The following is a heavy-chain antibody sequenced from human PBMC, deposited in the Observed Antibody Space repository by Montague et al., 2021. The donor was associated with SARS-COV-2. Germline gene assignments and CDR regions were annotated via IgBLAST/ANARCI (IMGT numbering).Heavy chain of an antibody. J-gene: IGHJ4*02. V-gene: IGHV4-59*01. CDR2: IYYSGST. Sequence: SETLSLTCTVSGGSISSCYWSWIRQPPGKGLEWIGYIYYSGSTNYNPSLKSRVTISVDTSKNQFSLKLSSVTAADTAVYYCAKSLFRDFVRFWTTSRRYYFDYWGQGTLVTVSS. CDR1: GGSISSCY. D-gene: IGHD3/OR15-3a*01. CDR3: AKSLFRDFVRFWTTSRRYYFDY.